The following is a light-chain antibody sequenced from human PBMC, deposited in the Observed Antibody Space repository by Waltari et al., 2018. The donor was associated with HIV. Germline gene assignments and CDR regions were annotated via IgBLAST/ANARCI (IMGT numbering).Light chain of an antibody. CDR2: WAS. J-gene: IGKJ3*01. CDR1: QSVLYSSNNNNY. Sequence: DIVMTQSPDSLAVSLGERATINCKSSQSVLYSSNNNNYLAWFQQKPGQPPKLLIYWASTRESGVPDRFSGSGSGTDFILTINSLQPEDVAVYYCQQYYNLHTFGPGTKVEIK. V-gene: IGKV4-1*01. CDR3: QQYYNLHT.